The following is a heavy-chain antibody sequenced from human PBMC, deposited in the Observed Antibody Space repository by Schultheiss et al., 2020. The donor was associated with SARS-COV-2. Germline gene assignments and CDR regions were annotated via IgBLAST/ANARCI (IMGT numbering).Heavy chain of an antibody. V-gene: IGHV3-73*01. Sequence: GGSLRLSCAASGFTFSGSAMHWVRQASGKGLEWVGRIRSKANSYATAYAASVKGRFTISRDNSKNTLYLQMNSLRAEDTAVYYCAKDYGDYVGYGMDVWGQGTTVTVSS. CDR3: AKDYGDYVGYGMDV. D-gene: IGHD4-17*01. J-gene: IGHJ6*02. CDR2: IRSKANSYAT. CDR1: GFTFSGSA.